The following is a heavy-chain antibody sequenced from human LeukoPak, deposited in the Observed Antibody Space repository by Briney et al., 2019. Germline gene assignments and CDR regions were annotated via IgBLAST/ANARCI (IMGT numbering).Heavy chain of an antibody. Sequence: GASVKVSCKSSGYTFTSYYMHWVRHAPGQGLEWMGIINPNGGSTSYAQKFQGRVTMARDTSTSTVYMELRSLRSEDTAVYYCGRGAMLDRYGGGVLSKPFDYWGQGTLVTVSS. CDR3: GRGAMLDRYGGGVLSKPFDY. CDR2: INPNGGST. V-gene: IGHV1-46*01. J-gene: IGHJ4*02. D-gene: IGHD5-18*01. CDR1: GYTFTSYY.